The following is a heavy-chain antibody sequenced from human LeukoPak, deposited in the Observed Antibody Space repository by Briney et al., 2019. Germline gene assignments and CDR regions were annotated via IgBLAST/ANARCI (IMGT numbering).Heavy chain of an antibody. D-gene: IGHD4-17*01. CDR3: ARDAYGVFDY. CDR1: GFTFSSYS. J-gene: IGHJ4*02. Sequence: GGSLRLSCAASGFTFSSYSMNWVRQAPGKGLEWVSSISSSSSYIYYADSVKGRFTISRDSAKNSLYLQMNSLRAEGTAVYYCARDAYGVFDYWGQGTLVTVSS. CDR2: ISSSSSYI. V-gene: IGHV3-21*01.